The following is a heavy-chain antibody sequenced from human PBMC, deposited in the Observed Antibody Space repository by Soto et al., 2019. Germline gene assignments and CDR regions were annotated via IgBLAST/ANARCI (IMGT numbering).Heavy chain of an antibody. J-gene: IGHJ4*02. Sequence: SETLSLTCTVSGGSISSYYWSWIRQPPGKGLEWIGYIYYSGSTNYNPSLKSRVTISVDTSKNQFSLKLSSVTAADTAVYYCARSISGYDSGLWGQGTLVTVSS. D-gene: IGHD5-12*01. CDR1: GGSISSYY. CDR2: IYYSGST. V-gene: IGHV4-59*01. CDR3: ARSISGYDSGL.